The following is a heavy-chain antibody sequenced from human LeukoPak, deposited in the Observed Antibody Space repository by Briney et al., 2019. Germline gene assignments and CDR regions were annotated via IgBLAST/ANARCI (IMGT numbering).Heavy chain of an antibody. Sequence: KPGGSLRLSCAASGFTFSNAWMSWVRQAPGKGLEWVGRIKSKTDGGTTDYAAPVKGRFTISRDDSKNTLYLQMNRLKTEDTAVYYCTTETYGGPVDYWGQGTLVTVSS. CDR3: TTETYGGPVDY. J-gene: IGHJ4*02. CDR1: GFTFSNAW. V-gene: IGHV3-15*01. CDR2: IKSKTDGGTT. D-gene: IGHD3-16*01.